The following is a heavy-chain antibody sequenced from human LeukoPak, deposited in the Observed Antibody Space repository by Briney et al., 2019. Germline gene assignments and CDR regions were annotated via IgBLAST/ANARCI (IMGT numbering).Heavy chain of an antibody. CDR3: VRERGNWGLDE. CDR1: GFTFSSYA. V-gene: IGHV3-30*04. Sequence: GGSLRLSCAASGFTFSSYAMHWVRQAPGKGLDWVAVISYDGRKKFHANSVKGRFTISRDNSQHTLYLQMNSLSVEDTAVYYCVRERGNWGLDEWGQGTLVSVSS. D-gene: IGHD7-27*01. CDR2: ISYDGRKK. J-gene: IGHJ4*02.